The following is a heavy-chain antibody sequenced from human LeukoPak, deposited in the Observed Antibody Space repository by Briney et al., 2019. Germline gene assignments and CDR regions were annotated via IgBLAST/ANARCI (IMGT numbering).Heavy chain of an antibody. CDR2: MNEYGSEK. D-gene: IGHD2-2*01. CDR3: ARVLYGSRVNVIDS. Sequence: PGGSLTLSCAASGFTFSNYWINWVRQAPGKGLEWGANMNEYGSEKYYVVSVRGRFTISRDNAENSLFLHMNSLRVEDTAVYRCARVLYGSRVNVIDSWGPGTLVTVSS. V-gene: IGHV3-7*01. J-gene: IGHJ4*02. CDR1: GFTFSNYW.